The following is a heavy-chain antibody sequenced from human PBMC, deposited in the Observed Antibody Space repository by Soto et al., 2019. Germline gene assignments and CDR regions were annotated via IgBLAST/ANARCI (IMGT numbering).Heavy chain of an antibody. Sequence: SGPTLVNPIQTLTLTCTFSGFSLSTSGVGVGWIRQPPGKALEWLALIYWNDDKRYSPSLKSRLTITKDTSKNQVVLTMTNMDPVDTATYYCAHRLGPPIVLTYYYGMDVWGQGTTVTVSS. CDR3: AHRLGPPIVLTYYYGMDV. V-gene: IGHV2-5*01. CDR1: GFSLSTSGVG. CDR2: IYWNDDK. J-gene: IGHJ6*02. D-gene: IGHD2-8*01.